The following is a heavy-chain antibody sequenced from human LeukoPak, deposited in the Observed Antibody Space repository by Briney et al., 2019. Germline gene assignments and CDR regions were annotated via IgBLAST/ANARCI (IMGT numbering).Heavy chain of an antibody. V-gene: IGHV3-21*01. CDR1: GFTFSSCG. CDR3: ATETIGRHYDY. J-gene: IGHJ4*02. D-gene: IGHD1-14*01. Sequence: GGSLRLSCAASGFTFSSCGLNWVRQAPGKGLEWVSSIGPTGTDRYYADSVRGRFTISRDNAKNSMYLQMDSLRDEDTAVYYCATETIGRHYDYWGQETLHTVSS. CDR2: IGPTGTDR.